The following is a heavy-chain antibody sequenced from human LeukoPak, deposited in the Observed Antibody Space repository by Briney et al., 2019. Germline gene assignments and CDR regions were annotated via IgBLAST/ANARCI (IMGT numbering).Heavy chain of an antibody. CDR1: GFTFGSYG. D-gene: IGHD4-17*01. J-gene: IGHJ4*02. V-gene: IGHV3-48*02. CDR2: INAGGSTI. CDR3: ARGSLNYGDYAFDS. Sequence: GGSLRLSCAASGFTFGSYGMHWVRQAPGKGLEWVSYINAGGSTISYADSVKGRFTISRDNAKDSLFLQMNSLRDEDTAVYYCARGSLNYGDYAFDSWGQETLVTVSS.